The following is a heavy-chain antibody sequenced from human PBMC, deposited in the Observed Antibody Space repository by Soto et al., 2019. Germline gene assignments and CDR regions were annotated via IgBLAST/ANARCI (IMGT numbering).Heavy chain of an antibody. Sequence: SGPTLVKPTQTLTLTCTFSGFSLSTSGVGVGWIRQPPGKALEWLALIYWDDDKRYSPSLKSRLTITKDTSKNQVVLTMTNMDPVDTATYYCAHSPDYSNYVRTHNWFDPWGQGTLVTVSS. CDR2: IYWDDDK. CDR1: GFSLSTSGVG. J-gene: IGHJ5*02. CDR3: AHSPDYSNYVRTHNWFDP. D-gene: IGHD4-4*01. V-gene: IGHV2-5*02.